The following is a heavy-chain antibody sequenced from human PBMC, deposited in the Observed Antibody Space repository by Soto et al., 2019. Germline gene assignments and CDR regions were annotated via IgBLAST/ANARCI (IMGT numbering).Heavy chain of an antibody. J-gene: IGHJ4*02. CDR3: ARGTTVETRSY. Sequence: QVKLVQSGAEVKKPGASVKVSGKASGYTFTSYGISWVRQAPGQGLEWMGWISPYNGNTNYAQKLQGRVTMTTDTSPSTAYMVLRSLRSVDTAVYFCARGTTVETRSYWGQVTRVPVSS. D-gene: IGHD4-17*01. V-gene: IGHV1-18*01. CDR2: ISPYNGNT. CDR1: GYTFTSYG.